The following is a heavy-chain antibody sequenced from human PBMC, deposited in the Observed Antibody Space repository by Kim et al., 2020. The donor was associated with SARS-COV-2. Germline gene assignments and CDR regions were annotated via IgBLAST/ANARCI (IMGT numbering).Heavy chain of an antibody. CDR3: ARWDAYSSSWITSGWIEEYFQH. CDR2: ISYDGSNK. Sequence: GGSLRLSCAASGFTFSSYAMHWVRQAPGKGLEWVAVISYDGSNKYYADSVKGRFTISRDNSKNTLYLQMNSLRAEDTAVYYCARWDAYSSSWITSGWIEEYFQHWGQGTLVTVSS. V-gene: IGHV3-30*04. CDR1: GFTFSSYA. D-gene: IGHD6-13*01. J-gene: IGHJ1*01.